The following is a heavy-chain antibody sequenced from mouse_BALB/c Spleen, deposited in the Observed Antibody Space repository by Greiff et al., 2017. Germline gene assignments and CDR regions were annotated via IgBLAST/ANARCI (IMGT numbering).Heavy chain of an antibody. J-gene: IGHJ2*01. CDR2: IYPYNGGT. D-gene: IGHD2-3*01. CDR1: GYTFTDYN. Sequence: VQLQQSGPELVKPGASVKISCKASGYTFTDYNMHWVKQSHGKSLEWIGYIYPYNGGTGYNQKFKSKATLTVDNSSSTAYMELRSLTSEDSAVYYCARSRDYDGYFDYWGQGTTLTVSS. V-gene: IGHV1S29*02. CDR3: ARSRDYDGYFDY.